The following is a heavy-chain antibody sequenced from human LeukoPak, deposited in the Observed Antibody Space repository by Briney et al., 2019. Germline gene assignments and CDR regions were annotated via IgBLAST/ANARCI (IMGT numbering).Heavy chain of an antibody. D-gene: IGHD2-21*02. CDR2: INPNSGGT. Sequence: EASVKVSCKASGYTFTGYYMHWVRQAPGQGLEWMGWINPNSGGTNYAQKFQGRVTMTRDTSISTAYMELSRLRSDDTAVYYCATTGDCGGDCYPFDAFDIWGQGTMVTVSS. V-gene: IGHV1-2*02. J-gene: IGHJ3*02. CDR1: GYTFTGYY. CDR3: ATTGDCGGDCYPFDAFDI.